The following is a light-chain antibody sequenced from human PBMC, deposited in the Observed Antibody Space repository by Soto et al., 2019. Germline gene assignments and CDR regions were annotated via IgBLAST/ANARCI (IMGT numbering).Light chain of an antibody. CDR2: EVS. CDR1: SSDVGDYDY. J-gene: IGLJ2*01. Sequence: QSALTQPASVSGSPGQSIAISCTGTSSDVGDYDYVSWYQQHPGKVPRLMIYEVSYRPSGVSNRFSGSKSGNTASLTISGLQAEDEAYYYCSSFTSASTVVFGGGTQLTVL. CDR3: SSFTSASTVV. V-gene: IGLV2-14*01.